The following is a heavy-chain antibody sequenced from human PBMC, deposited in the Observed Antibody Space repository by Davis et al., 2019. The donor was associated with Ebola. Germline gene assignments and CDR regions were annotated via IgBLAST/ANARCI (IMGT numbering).Heavy chain of an antibody. CDR2: ISGSGGTT. CDR3: ASEYGDYDYYGMDV. Sequence: GESLKISCADSVITFSSYAMTWVRQAPGKGLEWVSAISGSGGTTYYAGSVKGRFTVSRDNAKNSLYLQMNSLRDEDTAVYYCASEYGDYDYYGMDVWGQGTTVTVSS. J-gene: IGHJ6*02. V-gene: IGHV3-23*01. CDR1: VITFSSYA. D-gene: IGHD4-17*01.